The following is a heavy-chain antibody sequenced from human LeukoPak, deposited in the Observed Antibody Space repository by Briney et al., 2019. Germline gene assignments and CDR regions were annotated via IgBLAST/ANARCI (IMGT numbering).Heavy chain of an antibody. CDR3: AGQVVAVAGTGYFDY. Sequence: SETLSLTCTVSGGSIRSSSYYWGWIRQPPGKGLEWIGSIYYSGSTYYNASLKSRGTISVDTSKNQFSLKLNSVTAADTAVYFCAGQVVAVAGTGYFDYWGQGTLVTVSS. V-gene: IGHV4-39*01. CDR2: IYYSGST. CDR1: GGSIRSSSYY. D-gene: IGHD6-19*01. J-gene: IGHJ4*02.